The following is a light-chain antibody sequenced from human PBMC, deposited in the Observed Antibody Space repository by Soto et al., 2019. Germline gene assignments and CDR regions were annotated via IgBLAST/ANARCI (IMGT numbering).Light chain of an antibody. V-gene: IGKV1-39*01. Sequence: DIQMTQSPSSLSASVGDRVTITCRASQSISSYLNWYQQKPGKAPKLLIYAASSLQSGVPSRFCGSGSVTDFTLTISSLQPEDFATYYCQQSYSTPFTFGPGTKVDIK. J-gene: IGKJ3*01. CDR3: QQSYSTPFT. CDR2: AAS. CDR1: QSISSY.